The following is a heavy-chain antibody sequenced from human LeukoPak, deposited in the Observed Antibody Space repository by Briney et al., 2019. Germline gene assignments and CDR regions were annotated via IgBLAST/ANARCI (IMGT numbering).Heavy chain of an antibody. J-gene: IGHJ1*01. CDR3: TTLAPSSDFQH. V-gene: IGHV3-74*01. D-gene: IGHD3-22*01. CDR2: INSDGSIT. Sequence: GGSLRLSCAASGFTFSNYWMHWVRQAPGKGLVWVSRINSDGSITSYADSVKGRFTISRDDAESTLNLQMNSLRAEDTAVYYCTTLAPSSDFQHWGQGTLVTVSS. CDR1: GFTFSNYW.